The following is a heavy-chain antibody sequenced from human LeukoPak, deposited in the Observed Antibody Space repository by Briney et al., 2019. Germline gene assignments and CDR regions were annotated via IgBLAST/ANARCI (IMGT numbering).Heavy chain of an antibody. CDR3: ARALGNYYDSTVYQAY. D-gene: IGHD3-22*01. CDR2: INPKSGVT. J-gene: IGHJ4*02. V-gene: IGHV1-2*02. CDR1: GYTFTDYY. Sequence: GASVTVSCNTSGYTFTDYYIHWVRQAPGQGLEWMGWINPKSGVTNYAQNFQDRVTLTSDTSISTAYMDLSGLTSGDTAVYYCARALGNYYDSTVYQAYWGQGHLVTVSS.